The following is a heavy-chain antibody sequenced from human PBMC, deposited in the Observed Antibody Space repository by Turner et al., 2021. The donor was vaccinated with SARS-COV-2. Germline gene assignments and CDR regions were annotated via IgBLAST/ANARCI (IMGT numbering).Heavy chain of an antibody. Sequence: EVQLVESGGGVVHPGESLSLSCAASCFIFENYAMNWVRQVPGKGLEWGSLISGDGLTTYYADSVEGRFTVSRDNSKNSLYLQMNNRRSEDTALYFCAALVGPLWAAVPFDSWGQGTVVAVSS. D-gene: IGHD6-19*01. V-gene: IGHV3-43*02. CDR3: AALVGPLWAAVPFDS. J-gene: IGHJ4*02. CDR1: CFIFENYA. CDR2: ISGDGLTT.